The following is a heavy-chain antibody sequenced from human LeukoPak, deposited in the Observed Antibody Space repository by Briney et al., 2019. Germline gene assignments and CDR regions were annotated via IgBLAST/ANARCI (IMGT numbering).Heavy chain of an antibody. CDR3: GRDFVNGAKARFDC. CDR1: GYTLTELS. CDR2: FDPEDGET. Sequence: ASVKVSCKVSGYTLTELSMHWVRQAPGKGLEWMGGFDPEDGETIYAQKFQGRVTMTEDTSTDTAYMELSSLRAEDTAIYYCGRDFVNGAKARFDCWGQGTLITVSS. V-gene: IGHV1-24*01. J-gene: IGHJ4*02. D-gene: IGHD4/OR15-4a*01.